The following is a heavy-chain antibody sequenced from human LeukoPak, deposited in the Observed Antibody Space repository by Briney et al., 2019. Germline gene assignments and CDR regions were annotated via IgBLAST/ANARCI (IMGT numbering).Heavy chain of an antibody. J-gene: IGHJ4*02. CDR1: GFTFSKYG. Sequence: GGSLRLSCAASGFTFSKYGMHWVRQAPGKGLEWVAVISYDGSYKYYADSVKGRFTISRDNSKNTLYLQMNSLRAEDTAVYYCARNFNHFDYWGQGTLVTVSS. D-gene: IGHD1-14*01. CDR2: ISYDGSYK. CDR3: ARNFNHFDY. V-gene: IGHV3-30*03.